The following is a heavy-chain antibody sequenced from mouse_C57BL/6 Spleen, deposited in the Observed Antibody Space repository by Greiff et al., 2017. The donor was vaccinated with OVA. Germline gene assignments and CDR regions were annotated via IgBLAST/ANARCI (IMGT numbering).Heavy chain of an antibody. Sequence: EVHLVESGGGLVKPGGSLKLSCAASGFTFSSYAMSWVRQTPEKRLEWVATISDGGSYTYYPDTVKGRFTISRDNAKNNLYLQMSHLKSEDTAMYYCASLYYDYDKYYFDYWGQGTTLTVSS. CDR1: GFTFSSYA. D-gene: IGHD2-4*01. J-gene: IGHJ2*01. CDR2: ISDGGSYT. V-gene: IGHV5-4*01. CDR3: ASLYYDYDKYYFDY.